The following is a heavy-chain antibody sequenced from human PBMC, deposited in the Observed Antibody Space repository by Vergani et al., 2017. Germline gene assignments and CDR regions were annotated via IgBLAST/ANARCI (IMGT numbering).Heavy chain of an antibody. V-gene: IGHV3-30*18. CDR1: GFTFSSYG. J-gene: IGHJ4*02. D-gene: IGHD5-18*01. CDR3: AKDTRTRYSYGLYYFDY. Sequence: QVQLVESGGGVVKPGRSLRLSCAASGFTFSSYGMHWVRQAPGKGLEWVAVISYDGSNKYYADSVKGRFTISRDNSKNTLYLQMNSLRAEDTAVYYCAKDTRTRYSYGLYYFDYWGQGTLVTVSS. CDR2: ISYDGSNK.